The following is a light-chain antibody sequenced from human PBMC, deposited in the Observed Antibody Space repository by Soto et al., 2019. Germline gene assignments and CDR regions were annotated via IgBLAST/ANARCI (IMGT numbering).Light chain of an antibody. J-gene: IGKJ4*01. CDR1: QSVSSSY. Sequence: EIVLTQYPGTLSLSPGERATLSCRASQSVSSSYLAWYQQKPGQAPRLLIYGASSRATGIPDRFSGSGSGTDFTLTITRLEPEDFAGYYCQHYRTSFGGGTKVEIK. CDR3: QHYRTS. V-gene: IGKV3-20*01. CDR2: GAS.